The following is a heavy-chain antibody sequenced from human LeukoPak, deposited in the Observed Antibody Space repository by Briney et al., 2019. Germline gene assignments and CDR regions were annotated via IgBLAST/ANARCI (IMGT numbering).Heavy chain of an antibody. CDR1: GGSFSGYY. Sequence: PSETLSLTCAVYGGSFSGYYWSWIRQPPGKGLEWIGEINHSGSTNYNPSLKSRVTISVDTSKNQFSLKLSSVTAADTAVYYCAREAFRTSKACSGGSCPFPKHGMDVWGQGTTVTVSS. CDR3: AREAFRTSKACSGGSCPFPKHGMDV. D-gene: IGHD2-15*01. J-gene: IGHJ6*02. CDR2: INHSGST. V-gene: IGHV4-34*01.